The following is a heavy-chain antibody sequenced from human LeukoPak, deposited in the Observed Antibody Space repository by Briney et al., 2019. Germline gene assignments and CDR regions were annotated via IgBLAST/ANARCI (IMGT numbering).Heavy chain of an antibody. CDR1: GGSISSYY. Sequence: SETLSLTCTVSGGSISSYYWSWIRQPPGKGLEWIGYIYYSGSTNYNPSLKSRVTISVDTSKNQFSLRLTSVTAADTAVYYCARAEKLTVTTCLGYWGQGTLVTVSS. D-gene: IGHD4-17*01. CDR3: ARAEKLTVTTCLGY. CDR2: IYYSGST. V-gene: IGHV4-59*12. J-gene: IGHJ4*02.